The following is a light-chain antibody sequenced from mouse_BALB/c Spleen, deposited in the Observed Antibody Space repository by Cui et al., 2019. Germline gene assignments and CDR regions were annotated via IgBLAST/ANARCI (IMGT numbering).Light chain of an antibody. CDR2: KAS. J-gene: IGKJ4*01. Sequence: DIQMTQSPSSLSASIGDTITITCHPSQNINVWLSWYQQKPGNIPKLLIYKASNLHTGVPSRFSGSGSGTGFTLTISSLQPEDIATYYCQQGQSYPLTFGSGTKLEIK. V-gene: IGKV10-94*01. CDR1: QNINVW. CDR3: QQGQSYPLT.